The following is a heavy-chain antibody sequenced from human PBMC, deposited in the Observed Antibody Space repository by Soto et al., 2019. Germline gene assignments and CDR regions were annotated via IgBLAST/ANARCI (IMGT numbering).Heavy chain of an antibody. CDR1: GGTFSSYA. CDR3: AIPGLTTLLCSDAFNI. V-gene: IGHV1-69*12. J-gene: IGHJ3*02. D-gene: IGHD3-10*02. Sequence: QVQLVQSGAEVKKPGSSVKVSCKASGGTFSSYAISWVRQAPGQGLEWMGGIIPIFGTANYAQKVQGRVTNNADESTCKAYMELSSLRYEYSAVYYCAIPGLTTLLCSDAFNIWGQGPMVTVSS. CDR2: IIPIFGTA.